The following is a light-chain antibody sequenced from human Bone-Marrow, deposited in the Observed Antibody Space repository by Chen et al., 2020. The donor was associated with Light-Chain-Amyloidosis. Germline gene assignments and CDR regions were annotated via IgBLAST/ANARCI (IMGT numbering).Light chain of an antibody. CDR2: EDD. Sequence: MLTHPHSVSESPAKPVIISSTRSSGSIATNYVQWYQQRPGSSPTTVIDEDDQRPSGVPDRFSGSIDRSSNSASLTISGLKTEDEADYYCQSYQGSSQGVFGGGTKLTVL. V-gene: IGLV6-57*01. J-gene: IGLJ3*02. CDR3: QSYQGSSQGV. CDR1: SGSIATNY.